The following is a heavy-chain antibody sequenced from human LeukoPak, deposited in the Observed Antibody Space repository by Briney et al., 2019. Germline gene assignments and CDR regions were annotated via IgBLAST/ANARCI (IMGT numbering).Heavy chain of an antibody. Sequence: SETLSLTCTVSGDSISSSSYYWGWIRQPPGKGLEWIGNIYYSGSTYYNPSLKSRVTISVDTSKNQFSLKLSSVTAADTAVYYCARLGSTFDIWGQGTMVTVSS. CDR2: IYYSGST. V-gene: IGHV4-39*01. CDR3: ARLGSTFDI. J-gene: IGHJ3*02. CDR1: GDSISSSSYY. D-gene: IGHD2-2*01.